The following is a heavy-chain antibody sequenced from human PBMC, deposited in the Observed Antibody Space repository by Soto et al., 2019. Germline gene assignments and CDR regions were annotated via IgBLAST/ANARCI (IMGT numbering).Heavy chain of an antibody. D-gene: IGHD6-13*01. CDR1: GYTFTSYG. CDR3: ARDLALFIAAAGPQGDY. J-gene: IGHJ4*02. V-gene: IGHV1-18*01. Sequence: QVPLVQSGAEVKKPGASVKVSCKASGYTFTSYGIIWVRQAPGQGLEWMGWISAYNGNTNYAQKLQGRVTMTTDTSTSTAYMELRSLRSDDTAVYYCARDLALFIAAAGPQGDYWGQGTLVTVSS. CDR2: ISAYNGNT.